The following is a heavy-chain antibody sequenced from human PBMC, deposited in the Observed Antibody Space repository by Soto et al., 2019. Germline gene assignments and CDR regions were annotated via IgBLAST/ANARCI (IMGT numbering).Heavy chain of an antibody. D-gene: IGHD3-9*01. CDR3: EQRTAYEISTGYYPFDY. CDR1: GFSLSTSGVG. Sequence: SGPTLVNPTQTRTLTCTFPGFSLSTSGVGGAWIRQPPGKALEWVAVIYLCDGKRYSASLKTRLNSTKDTSKNQMGLTLTYLDPVDPVIFFCEQRTAYEISTGYYPFDYWGQGSLVTVSS. CDR2: IYLCDGK. V-gene: IGHV2-5*01. J-gene: IGHJ4*02.